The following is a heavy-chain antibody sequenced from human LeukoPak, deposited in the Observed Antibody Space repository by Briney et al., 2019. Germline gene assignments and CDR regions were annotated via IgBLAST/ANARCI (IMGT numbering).Heavy chain of an antibody. D-gene: IGHD4-17*01. CDR3: ARVARERETYGDYDY. CDR2: IYYSGST. J-gene: IGHJ4*02. CDR1: GGSISSSSYY. Sequence: SETLSLTCTVSGGSISSSSYYWGWLRQPPGTGLEWIGSIYYSGSTNYNPSLKSRVTISVDTSKNQFSLKLSSVTAADTAVYYCARVARERETYGDYDYWGQGTLVTVSS. V-gene: IGHV4-39*07.